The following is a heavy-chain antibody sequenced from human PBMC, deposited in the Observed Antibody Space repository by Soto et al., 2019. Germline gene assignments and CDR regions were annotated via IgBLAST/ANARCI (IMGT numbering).Heavy chain of an antibody. CDR3: AKNDIVVVPAAENYFDYGLDV. Sequence: SVKVSCKASGGTFSSYAISWVRQAPGQGLEWMGGIIPIFGTANYAQKFQGRVTITADKSTSTAYMELSSLRSEDTAVYYCAKNDIVVVPAAENYFDYGLDVWGQGTTVTVSS. J-gene: IGHJ6*02. CDR2: IIPIFGTA. V-gene: IGHV1-69*06. D-gene: IGHD2-2*01. CDR1: GGTFSSYA.